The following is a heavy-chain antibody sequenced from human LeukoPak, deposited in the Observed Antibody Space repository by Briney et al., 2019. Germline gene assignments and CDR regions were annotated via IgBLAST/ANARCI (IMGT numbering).Heavy chain of an antibody. CDR1: GYTFTSYG. Sequence: ASVKVSCKASGYTFTSYGISWVRQAPGQGLEWMGWISAYNGNTNYAQKLQGRVTMTTDTSTSTAYMELRSLRSDDTAVYYCARFEGSVVPAAYDYWGQGTLVTVSS. J-gene: IGHJ4*02. CDR3: ARFEGSVVPAAYDY. CDR2: ISAYNGNT. V-gene: IGHV1-18*01. D-gene: IGHD2-2*01.